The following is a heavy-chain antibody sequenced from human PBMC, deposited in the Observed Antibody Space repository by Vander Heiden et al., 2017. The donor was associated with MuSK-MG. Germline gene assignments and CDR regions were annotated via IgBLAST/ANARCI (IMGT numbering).Heavy chain of an antibody. CDR2: ISGESVHT. CDR3: AKRYSNTIRALNV. D-gene: IGHD4-4*01. V-gene: IGHV3-9*01. CDR1: GFSFDGYT. J-gene: IGHJ3*01. Sequence: EVQLVESGGGLIQPGRSLRLSCAASGFSFDGYTMHWVRQAPGKGLEWVSGISGESVHTGYADSVKGRFTVSRDNAKNSLYLQMNSLGAEDTALYYCAKRYSNTIRALNVWGQGTMVTVSS.